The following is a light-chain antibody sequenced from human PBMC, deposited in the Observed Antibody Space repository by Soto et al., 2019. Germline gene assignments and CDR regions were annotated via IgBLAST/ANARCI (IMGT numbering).Light chain of an antibody. Sequence: IVMTPYPATLSVSPGARATLSCRADQYVSSSVAWYQHKPGQAPRLLIHGASTRATDVPDRFRGSGFGTEFTLTITSLHSEDFGVYYCQQYNNWLTFGQGTRLEIK. CDR1: QYVSSS. V-gene: IGKV3-15*01. J-gene: IGKJ5*01. CDR2: GAS. CDR3: QQYNNWLT.